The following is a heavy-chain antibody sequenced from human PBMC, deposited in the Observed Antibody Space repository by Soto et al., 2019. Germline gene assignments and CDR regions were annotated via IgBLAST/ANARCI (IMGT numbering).Heavy chain of an antibody. CDR3: AKDYSTVTTDPLSVVLFDY. J-gene: IGHJ4*02. CDR1: GFTFSSYA. D-gene: IGHD4-17*01. CDR2: ITSDGRT. V-gene: IGHV3-23*01. Sequence: HPGGSLRLSCAASGFTFSSYAMSWVRQAPGKGLEWVSIITSDGRTYYADSVKGRFTISRDNSKNTVYPQMNSLRAEDTAVYYCAKDYSTVTTDPLSVVLFDYWGQGALVTVSS.